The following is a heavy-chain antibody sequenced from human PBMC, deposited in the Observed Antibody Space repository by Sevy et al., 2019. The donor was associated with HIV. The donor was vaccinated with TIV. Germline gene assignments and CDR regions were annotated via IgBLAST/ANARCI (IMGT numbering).Heavy chain of an antibody. CDR2: IGPSDGVT. J-gene: IGHJ4*02. D-gene: IGHD1-26*01. CDR3: ARECAWAHDY. V-gene: IGHV1-46*01. CDR1: GYTFTNYF. Sequence: GASVKVSCKASGYTFTNYFIHWVRQAPGQGLEWMGIIGPSDGVTSYPQKFQGRVTMTRDTSTSTVYMELSSLRSEDTAMYYCARECAWAHDYWGQGTLVTVSS.